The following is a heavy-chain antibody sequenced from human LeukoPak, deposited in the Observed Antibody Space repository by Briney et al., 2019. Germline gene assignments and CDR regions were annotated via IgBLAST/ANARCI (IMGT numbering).Heavy chain of an antibody. J-gene: IGHJ4*02. D-gene: IGHD6-6*01. Sequence: SVKVSCKASGGTFSSYAISWVRQAPGQGLEWMGRIIPILGIANYAQKFQGRVTITADESTSTAYMELSSLRSEDTAVYYCARASIAARLFDYWGQGTLVTVSS. V-gene: IGHV1-69*04. CDR2: IIPILGIA. CDR1: GGTFSSYA. CDR3: ARASIAARLFDY.